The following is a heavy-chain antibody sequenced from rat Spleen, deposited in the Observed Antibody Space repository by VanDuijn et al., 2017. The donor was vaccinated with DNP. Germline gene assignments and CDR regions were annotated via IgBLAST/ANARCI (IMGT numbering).Heavy chain of an antibody. CDR1: GFNFKASW. Sequence: EVNLVESGGGLVQPGKSLKVSCVTSGFNFKASWMGWVRQAPGKGLEWIGEINEDSNIINYSPSLKDKFSISRDNAQNTLYLQMSELGSEDTAIYYCVSRGAGSDNWFAYWGQGTLVTVSS. J-gene: IGHJ3*01. CDR2: INEDSNII. V-gene: IGHV4-2*01. CDR3: VSRGAGSDNWFAY. D-gene: IGHD5-1*01.